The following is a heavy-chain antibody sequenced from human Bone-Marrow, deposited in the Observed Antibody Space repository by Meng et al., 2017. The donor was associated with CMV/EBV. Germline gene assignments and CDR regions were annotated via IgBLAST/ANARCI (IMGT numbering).Heavy chain of an antibody. J-gene: IGHJ4*02. CDR1: GYTFTSYD. Sequence: ASVKVSCKASGYTFTSYDINWVRQATGQGLEWMGWMNPNSGNTGYAQKFKGRVTLTRNTSIGTAYMELSDLRSKDTAVCYCARAGFGSALDYWGQGTLVTGSS. D-gene: IGHD6-19*01. CDR3: ARAGFGSALDY. CDR2: MNPNSGNT. V-gene: IGHV1-8*01.